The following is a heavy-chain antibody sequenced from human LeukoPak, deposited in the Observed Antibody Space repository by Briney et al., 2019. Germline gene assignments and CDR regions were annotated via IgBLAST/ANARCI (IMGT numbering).Heavy chain of an antibody. CDR1: GFTFSNYG. CDR2: ISYDGSNK. D-gene: IGHD2-15*01. Sequence: PGGSLRLSCAASGFTFSNYGMHWVRQAPGKGLEWVAMISYDGSNKYYADSVKGRFTISRDNSKNTLYLQMSSLRVEDTAVYYCAKTSVCSGGSCYYDGIDIWGQGTMVTVSS. CDR3: AKTSVCSGGSCYYDGIDI. J-gene: IGHJ3*02. V-gene: IGHV3-30*18.